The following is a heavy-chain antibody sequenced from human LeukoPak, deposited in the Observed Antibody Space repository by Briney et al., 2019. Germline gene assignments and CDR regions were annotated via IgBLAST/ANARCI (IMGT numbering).Heavy chain of an antibody. V-gene: IGHV3-21*01. D-gene: IGHD3-3*01. Sequence: GGSLRLSCAASGFTFSSYSMNWVRQAPGKGLEWVSSISRGSSYIFYADSVKGRLSISRDNAKNSLYLQLNSLRAEDTAVYYCAREGGRYYDFWSGYRNFDYWGQGTLVTVSS. J-gene: IGHJ4*02. CDR3: AREGGRYYDFWSGYRNFDY. CDR1: GFTFSSYS. CDR2: ISRGSSYI.